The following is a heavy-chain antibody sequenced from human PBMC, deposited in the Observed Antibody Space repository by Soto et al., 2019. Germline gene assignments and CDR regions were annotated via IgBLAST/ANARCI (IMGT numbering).Heavy chain of an antibody. D-gene: IGHD3-10*01. V-gene: IGHV3-33*01. CDR2: IWYDGSNK. Sequence: QVQLVQSGGGVVQPGRSQRLSCAASGFTFSSYGMHWVRQAPGKGLEWVAGIWYDGSNKYYADSVKGRFTISRDNSKNTVYLQMDSLRVEDTAVYYCARAGGSGLGYFNLWGRGTLVTVSS. CDR1: GFTFSSYG. J-gene: IGHJ2*01. CDR3: ARAGGSGLGYFNL.